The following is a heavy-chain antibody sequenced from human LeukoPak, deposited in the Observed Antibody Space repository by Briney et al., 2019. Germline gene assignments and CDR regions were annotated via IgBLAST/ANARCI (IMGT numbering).Heavy chain of an antibody. J-gene: IGHJ4*02. D-gene: IGHD4-23*01. V-gene: IGHV3-53*01. Sequence: PGGSLRLSCAASGITVSTNYMSWVRQAPGKGLEWVSIIYSGGGTYYADSVKGRFTISRENSKNTLYLQMNSLRAEDTAVYYCAREVAVVTLDYWGQGTLVTVSS. CDR3: AREVAVVTLDY. CDR2: IYSGGGT. CDR1: GITVSTNY.